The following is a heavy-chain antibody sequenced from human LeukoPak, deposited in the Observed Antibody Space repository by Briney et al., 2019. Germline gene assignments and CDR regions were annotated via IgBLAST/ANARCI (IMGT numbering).Heavy chain of an antibody. CDR3: ARTRGSGFARRSSGMDV. CDR1: GGSMYSYY. CDR2: INHSGST. Sequence: SETLSLTCSVSGGSMYSYYWRWIRQSPGKGLEWIGEINHSGSTNYNPSLKSRVTISVDTSKNQFSLKLSSVTAADTAVYYCARTRGSGFARRSSGMDVWGQGTTVTVSS. J-gene: IGHJ6*02. D-gene: IGHD3-22*01. V-gene: IGHV4-34*01.